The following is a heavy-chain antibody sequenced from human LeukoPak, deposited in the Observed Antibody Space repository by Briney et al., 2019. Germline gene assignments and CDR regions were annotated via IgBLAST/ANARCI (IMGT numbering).Heavy chain of an antibody. CDR3: ARGHSSGWPNWFDP. J-gene: IGHJ5*02. CDR1: GYTFTGYY. V-gene: IGHV1-2*02. Sequence: ASVKVSCKASGYTFTGYYMQWVRQAPGQGLEWMGRINSNSGGTNYAQKFQGRVTMTRDTSISTAYMELSSLRSDDTAVYYCARGHSSGWPNWFDPWGQGTLVTVSS. CDR2: INSNSGGT. D-gene: IGHD6-19*01.